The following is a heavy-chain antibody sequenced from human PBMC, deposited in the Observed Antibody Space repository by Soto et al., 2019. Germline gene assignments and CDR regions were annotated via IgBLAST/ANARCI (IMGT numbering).Heavy chain of an antibody. Sequence: LRLSCAASGFTFSSYGMHWVRQAPGKGLEGVAGIWYDGSNKYYADSVKGRFTISRDNSKNTLYLQMNSLRAEDTAVYYCARDLYCSSTSCYYYYYYGMDVWGQGTTVTVSS. CDR3: ARDLYCSSTSCYYYYYYGMDV. J-gene: IGHJ6*02. D-gene: IGHD2-2*01. CDR2: IWYDGSNK. V-gene: IGHV3-33*01. CDR1: GFTFSSYG.